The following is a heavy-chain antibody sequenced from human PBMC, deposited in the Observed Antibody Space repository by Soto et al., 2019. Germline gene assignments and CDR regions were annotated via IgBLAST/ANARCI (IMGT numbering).Heavy chain of an antibody. D-gene: IGHD3-10*01. J-gene: IGHJ4*02. Sequence: QVQLVQSEAEVKKPGSSVKVSCTASGGTFNFYSISWVRQAPGQGLEWVGRVIPMVGMSEYAQKFQGRVTITADKSTSTAYMNLRSLRSEDTAVYYCATNYGSGSAHFDYWGQGTLVTVSS. CDR1: GGTFNFYS. CDR2: VIPMVGMS. V-gene: IGHV1-69*02. CDR3: ATNYGSGSAHFDY.